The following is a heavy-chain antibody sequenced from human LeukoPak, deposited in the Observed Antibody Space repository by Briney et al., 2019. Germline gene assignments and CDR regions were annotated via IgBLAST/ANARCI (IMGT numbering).Heavy chain of an antibody. CDR3: ARDYWWNYDY. J-gene: IGHJ4*02. V-gene: IGHV3-30-3*01. D-gene: IGHD1-7*01. CDR2: ISKDGSDK. Sequence: GGSLRLSCAASGFTFSDYAMHWVRQAPGKGLEWVAVISKDGSDKYYPSSVRGRFTISRDNSKNTIYLQMDSLRAEDTAIYYCARDYWWNYDYWGQGTLVTVSS. CDR1: GFTFSDYA.